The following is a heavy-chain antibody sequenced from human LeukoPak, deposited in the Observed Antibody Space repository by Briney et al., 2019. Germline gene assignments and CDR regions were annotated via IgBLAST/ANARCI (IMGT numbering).Heavy chain of an antibody. CDR1: GFIFSNHA. J-gene: IGHJ4*02. Sequence: GGSLRLSCAVAGFIFSNHAMTWVSQPPGEGLEWVSVISGSGDNTYYADSVKGRFTISRDNSKNALFLHMNTLRADDTARYYCAKGRTTSAYSADDYWGQGTLVTVSS. CDR3: AKGRTTSAYSADDY. D-gene: IGHD2-2*02. CDR2: ISGSGDNT. V-gene: IGHV3-23*01.